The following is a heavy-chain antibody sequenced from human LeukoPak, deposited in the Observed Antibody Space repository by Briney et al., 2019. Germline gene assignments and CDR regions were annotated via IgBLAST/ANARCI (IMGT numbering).Heavy chain of an antibody. CDR2: VKGDGIST. Sequence: PGGSLRLSCAASGFTFSDLWMHWVRQAPGRGLVWGSRVKGDGISTLYADFVEGRFTISRDNARNTLYLQMNSLRADDTALYYCATGPYNAFEMWGQGTMVTVSS. CDR3: ATGPYNAFEM. CDR1: GFTFSDLW. J-gene: IGHJ3*02. V-gene: IGHV3-74*01. D-gene: IGHD2-2*02.